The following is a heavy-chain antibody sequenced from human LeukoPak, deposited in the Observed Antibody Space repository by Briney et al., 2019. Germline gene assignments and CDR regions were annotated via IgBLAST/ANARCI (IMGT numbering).Heavy chain of an antibody. V-gene: IGHV3-48*03. CDR1: GFTFSSYE. Sequence: GGSLRLSCAASGFTFSSYEMNWVRQAPGKGLEWVSYISSSGSTIYYADSVKGRFTISRDNAKNSLYLQMNSLRAEDTAVYYCAKPPYYYDSSGDDYWGQGTLVTVSS. D-gene: IGHD3-22*01. CDR2: ISSSGSTI. CDR3: AKPPYYYDSSGDDY. J-gene: IGHJ4*02.